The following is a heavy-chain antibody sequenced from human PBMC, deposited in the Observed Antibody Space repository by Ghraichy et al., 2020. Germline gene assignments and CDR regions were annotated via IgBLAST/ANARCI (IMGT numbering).Heavy chain of an antibody. J-gene: IGHJ4*02. Sequence: SETLSLTCAVSGGSFSSYYWAWIRQSPGKGLEWIGEIHYSGSTNYSPSLKSRVTISVDTSKNQFSLNLSSVTAADAAVYYCADGGAYFWGQGTLDTVSS. CDR2: IHYSGST. V-gene: IGHV4-34*01. D-gene: IGHD4-23*01. CDR1: GGSFSSYY. CDR3: ADGGAYF.